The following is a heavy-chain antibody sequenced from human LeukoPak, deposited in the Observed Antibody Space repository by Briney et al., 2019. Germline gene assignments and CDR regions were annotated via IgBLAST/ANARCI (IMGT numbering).Heavy chain of an antibody. CDR3: AKGSRRGSLLYAFDI. V-gene: IGHV3-43*02. CDR2: ISGDGGST. D-gene: IGHD5-12*01. CDR1: GFTFDDYA. J-gene: IGHJ3*02. Sequence: GSLRLSCAASGFTFDDYAMHRVRQAPGKGLEWVSLISGDGGSTYYADSVKGRFTISRDNSKNSLYLQMNSLRTEDTALYYCAKGSRRGSLLYAFDIWGQGTMVTVSS.